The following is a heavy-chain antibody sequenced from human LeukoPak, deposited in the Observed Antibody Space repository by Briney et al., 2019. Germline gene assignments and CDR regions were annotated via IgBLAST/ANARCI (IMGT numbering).Heavy chain of an antibody. D-gene: IGHD1-26*01. Sequence: GGSLRLSCAPSVFIFNRYAMSWVRQAREKGREWVANMRGSGGGKYYADAVKGRFTISRDDSKNTLYLQMNSLRAEDTAVYYCAKDLGRYRNNYFDYGGQGTLVTVSS. J-gene: IGHJ4*02. CDR3: AKDLGRYRNNYFDY. CDR1: VFIFNRYA. CDR2: MRGSGGGK. V-gene: IGHV3-23*01.